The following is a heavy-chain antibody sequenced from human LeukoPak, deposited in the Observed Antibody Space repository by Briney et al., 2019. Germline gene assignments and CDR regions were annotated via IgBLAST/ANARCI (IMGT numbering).Heavy chain of an antibody. V-gene: IGHV4-39*07. CDR2: IYYSGST. CDR3: ASDNYDYVWGSYRYSSGY. CDR1: GGSISSSSYY. Sequence: SETLSLTCTVSGGSISSSSYYWGWIRQPPGKGLEWIGSIYYSGSTYYNPSLKSRVTISVDTSKNQFSLKLSSVTAADTAVYYCASDNYDYVWGSYRYSSGYWGQGTLVTVSS. D-gene: IGHD3-16*02. J-gene: IGHJ4*02.